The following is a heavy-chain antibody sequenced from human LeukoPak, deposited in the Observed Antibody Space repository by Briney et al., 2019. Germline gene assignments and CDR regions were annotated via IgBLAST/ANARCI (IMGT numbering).Heavy chain of an antibody. D-gene: IGHD2-15*01. CDR1: GYTFTSYA. Sequence: ASVTVSFKASGYTFTSYAMHWVRPAPGQRLEWMGWINAGNGNTKYSQEFQGRVTITRDTSASTAYMELSSLRSEDMAVYYCATEFRYCSGGSCYRWFDPWGQGTLVTVSS. V-gene: IGHV1-3*03. CDR2: INAGNGNT. CDR3: ATEFRYCSGGSCYRWFDP. J-gene: IGHJ5*02.